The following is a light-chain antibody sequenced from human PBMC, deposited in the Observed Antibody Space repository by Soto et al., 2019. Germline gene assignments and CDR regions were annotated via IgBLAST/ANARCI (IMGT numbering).Light chain of an antibody. CDR3: QQYATSPLT. CDR1: QSVSSSF. V-gene: IGKV3-20*01. J-gene: IGKJ4*01. Sequence: EIVLTQSPGTLSLSPGERATLSCRASQSVSSSFLAWYQQKPGQAPRLLIYGASSRTTGMPDRFSGSGSGTDFTLTISRLEPGDFAVYYCQQYATSPLTFGGGTKV. CDR2: GAS.